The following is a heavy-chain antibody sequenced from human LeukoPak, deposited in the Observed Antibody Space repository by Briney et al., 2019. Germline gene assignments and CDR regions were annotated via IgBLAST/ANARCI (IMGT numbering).Heavy chain of an antibody. CDR1: GGTFSSYA. CDR2: IIPILGIA. J-gene: IGHJ5*02. CDR3: ASLEMATMREWFDP. V-gene: IGHV1-69*04. Sequence: GASVKVSCKASGGTFSSYAISWVRQAPGQGLEWMGRIIPILGIANYAQKFQGRVTITADKSTSTAYMELSSLRSEDTAVYYCASLEMATMREWFDPWGQGTLVTVSS. D-gene: IGHD5-24*01.